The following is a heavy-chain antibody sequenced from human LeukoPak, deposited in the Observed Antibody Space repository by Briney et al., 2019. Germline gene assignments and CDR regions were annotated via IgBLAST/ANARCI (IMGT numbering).Heavy chain of an antibody. D-gene: IGHD3-3*01. V-gene: IGHV1-69*04. Sequence: SVKVSCKASGGTFSSYAISWVRQAPGQGLEWMGRIIPILGIANYAQKFQGRVTITADKSASTAYMELSSLRSEDTAVYYCARDPVSSITIFGVVNPFDYWGQGTLVTVSS. CDR1: GGTFSSYA. CDR2: IIPILGIA. J-gene: IGHJ4*02. CDR3: ARDPVSSITIFGVVNPFDY.